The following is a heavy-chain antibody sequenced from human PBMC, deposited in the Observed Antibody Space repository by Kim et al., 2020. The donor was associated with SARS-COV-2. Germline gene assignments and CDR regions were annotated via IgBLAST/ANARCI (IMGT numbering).Heavy chain of an antibody. CDR2: IYYSGST. CDR3: ASQPDYYDSSGYIP. V-gene: IGHV4-39*07. CDR1: GGSISSSSYY. Sequence: SETLSLTCTVSGGSISSSSYYWGWIRQPPGKGLEWIGSIYYSGSTYYNPSLKSRVTISVDTSKNQFSLKLSSVTAADTAVYYCASQPDYYDSSGYIPWGQGTLVTVSS. J-gene: IGHJ5*02. D-gene: IGHD3-22*01.